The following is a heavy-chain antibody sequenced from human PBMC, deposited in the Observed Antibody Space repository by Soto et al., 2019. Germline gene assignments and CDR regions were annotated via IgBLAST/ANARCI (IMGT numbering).Heavy chain of an antibody. CDR3: ARFSTGVYGDYIDY. V-gene: IGHV4-39*01. D-gene: IGHD4-17*01. J-gene: IGHJ4*02. Sequence: SETLSLTCTVSGGSISSSSYYWGWIRQPPGKGLEWIGSIYYSGSTYYNPSLKSRVTISVDTSKNQFSLKLSSVTAADTAVYYCARFSTGVYGDYIDYWGQGTLVTVSS. CDR1: GGSISSSSYY. CDR2: IYYSGST.